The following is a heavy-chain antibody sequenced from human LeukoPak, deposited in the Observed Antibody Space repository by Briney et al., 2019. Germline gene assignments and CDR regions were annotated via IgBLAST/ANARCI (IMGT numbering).Heavy chain of an antibody. CDR3: ANLRRWVTFDY. J-gene: IGHJ4*02. V-gene: IGHV3-23*01. D-gene: IGHD1-26*01. CDR1: GFTFSSYA. Sequence: GGSLRLSCAASGFTFSSYAMSWVRQAPGKGLGWVSAISGSGGSTYYADSVKGRFTISRDNSKNTLYLQMNSLRAEDTAVYYCANLRRWVTFDYWGQGTLVTVSS. CDR2: ISGSGGST.